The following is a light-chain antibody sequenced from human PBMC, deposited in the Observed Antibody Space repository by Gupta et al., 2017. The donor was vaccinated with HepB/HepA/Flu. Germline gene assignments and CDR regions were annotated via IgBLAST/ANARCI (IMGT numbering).Light chain of an antibody. CDR3: AAWDDSRSGWV. J-gene: IGLJ3*02. CDR1: SYNIGSNY. Sequence: QSVLTQPPSASGTPGQRVTISCSGSSYNIGSNYVYWYQQLPGTAPKLRSYRNNGRPSGVPDRFSGSKSGTSASLAISGLRAEDEADYYCAAWDDSRSGWVCGGGTKLTGL. CDR2: RNN. V-gene: IGLV1-47*01.